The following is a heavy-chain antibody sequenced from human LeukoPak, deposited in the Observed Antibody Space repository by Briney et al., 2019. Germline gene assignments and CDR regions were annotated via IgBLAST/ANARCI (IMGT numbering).Heavy chain of an antibody. Sequence: ASVKVSCKASGYTFTSYYIHWVRQAPGQGLEWMGIINPSGGSTSYAQKFQGRVTMTRDTSTSTVYMELSSLRSEDTAVYYCAKDAVGATTRDYYYGMDVWGQGTTVTVSS. CDR3: AKDAVGATTRDYYYGMDV. V-gene: IGHV1-46*01. D-gene: IGHD1-26*01. CDR1: GYTFTSYY. CDR2: INPSGGST. J-gene: IGHJ6*02.